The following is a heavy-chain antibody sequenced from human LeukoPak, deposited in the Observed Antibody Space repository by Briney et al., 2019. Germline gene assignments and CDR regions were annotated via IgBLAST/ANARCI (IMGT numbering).Heavy chain of an antibody. CDR3: ARLPGDLDFDY. Sequence: ASVKVSCKTSGYTFTDDYIHWVRQAPGRGLEWMGWINPNTGATNSAQKFQGRVTMTRDTSISTASLELRGLRYDDTAVYYCARLPGDLDFDYWGQGTLVTVSS. V-gene: IGHV1-2*02. J-gene: IGHJ4*02. D-gene: IGHD1-1*01. CDR1: GYTFTDDY. CDR2: INPNTGAT.